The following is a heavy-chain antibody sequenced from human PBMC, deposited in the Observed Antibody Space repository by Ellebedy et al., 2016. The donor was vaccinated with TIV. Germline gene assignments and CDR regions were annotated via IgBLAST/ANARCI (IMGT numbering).Heavy chain of an antibody. J-gene: IGHJ5*02. CDR2: IKQDGSEK. Sequence: GESLKISCAASGFTFSSYWMSWVRQAPGKGLEWVANIKQDGSEKYYVDSVKGRLTISRDNAKNSLYLQMNSLRAEDTAVYYCARLQMTTTFNWFDPWGQGTQVTVSS. CDR3: ARLQMTTTFNWFDP. V-gene: IGHV3-7*03. CDR1: GFTFSSYW. D-gene: IGHD4-17*01.